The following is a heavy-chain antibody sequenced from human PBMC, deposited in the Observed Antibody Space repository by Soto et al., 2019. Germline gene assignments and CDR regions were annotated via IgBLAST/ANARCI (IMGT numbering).Heavy chain of an antibody. CDR1: GGSISSGGYS. CDR3: AREGYSGYDSPGYFDY. CDR2: IYHSGST. J-gene: IGHJ4*02. D-gene: IGHD5-12*01. V-gene: IGHV4-30-2*01. Sequence: QLQLQESGSGLVKPSQTLSLTCAVSGGSISSGGYSWSWIRQPPGKGLEWIGYIYHSGSTYYNPSRKSRGTISVDRSKNQFSLKLSSVTAADTAVYYCAREGYSGYDSPGYFDYWGQGTLVTVSS.